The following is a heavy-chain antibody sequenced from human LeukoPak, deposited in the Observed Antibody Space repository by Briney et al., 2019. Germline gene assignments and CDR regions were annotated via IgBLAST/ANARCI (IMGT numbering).Heavy chain of an antibody. CDR3: ARDRAEMATIYDYYYYYGMDV. CDR1: GGTFSSYA. J-gene: IGHJ6*02. Sequence: ASVKVSCKASGGTFSSYAISWVRQAPGQGLEWMGRIIPILGIANYAQKFRGRVTITADKSTSTAYMELSSLRSEDTAVYYCARDRAEMATIYDYYYYYGMDVWGQGTTVTVSS. D-gene: IGHD5-24*01. CDR2: IIPILGIA. V-gene: IGHV1-69*04.